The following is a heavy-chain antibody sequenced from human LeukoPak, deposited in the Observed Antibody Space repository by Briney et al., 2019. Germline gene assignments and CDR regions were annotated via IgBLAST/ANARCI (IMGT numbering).Heavy chain of an antibody. CDR3: ARDTYEASYQFDY. CDR1: GDSISSSSYY. Sequence: TSETLSLTCTVSGDSISSSSYYWGWIRQPPGKGLEWIGSFYYSGSTYYNPSLKSRVTISVDTSKNQFSVKLNSVTAADTAVYYCARDTYEASYQFDYWGQGTLVTVSS. CDR2: FYYSGST. J-gene: IGHJ4*02. D-gene: IGHD3-16*02. V-gene: IGHV4-39*07.